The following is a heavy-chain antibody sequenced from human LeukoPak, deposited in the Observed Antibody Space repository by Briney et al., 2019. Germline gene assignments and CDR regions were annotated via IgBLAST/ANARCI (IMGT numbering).Heavy chain of an antibody. V-gene: IGHV3-30*18. J-gene: IGHJ4*02. D-gene: IGHD3-10*01. Sequence: PGGSLRLSCAASGFTFSSYGMHWVRQAPGRGLEWVAVISYDGSNKYYADSVKGRFTISRDNFKNTLYLQMNSLRAEDTAVYYCAKDDNMVRGAPLDYWGQGTLVTVSS. CDR2: ISYDGSNK. CDR3: AKDDNMVRGAPLDY. CDR1: GFTFSSYG.